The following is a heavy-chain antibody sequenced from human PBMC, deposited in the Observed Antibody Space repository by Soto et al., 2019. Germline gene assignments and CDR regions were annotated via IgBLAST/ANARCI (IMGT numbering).Heavy chain of an antibody. J-gene: IGHJ6*02. CDR2: IWYDGSNK. CDR1: GFTFSSYG. V-gene: IGHV3-33*01. Sequence: PGGSLRLSCAASGFTFSSYGMHWVRQAPGKGLEWVAVIWYDGSNKYYADSVKGRFTISRDNSKNTLYLQMNSLRAEDTAVYYCARDRVVVVAATRVYYYYYGMDVWGQGTTVTVSS. CDR3: ARDRVVVVAATRVYYYYYGMDV. D-gene: IGHD2-15*01.